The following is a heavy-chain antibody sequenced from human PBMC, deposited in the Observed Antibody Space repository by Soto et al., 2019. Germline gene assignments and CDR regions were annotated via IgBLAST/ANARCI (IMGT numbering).Heavy chain of an antibody. CDR1: GGSISSYY. D-gene: IGHD3-10*01. J-gene: IGHJ4*02. CDR2: LHYSGST. Sequence: TSETLSLTCTVSGGSISSYYWSWIRQPPGKGLEWIGYLHYSGSTNYNPSLKSRVTISLDTPKNQFSLKLSSVTAADTAVYYCVRHVDGSRGYYDDGFDYWGQGTLVTVSS. V-gene: IGHV4-59*08. CDR3: VRHVDGSRGYYDDGFDY.